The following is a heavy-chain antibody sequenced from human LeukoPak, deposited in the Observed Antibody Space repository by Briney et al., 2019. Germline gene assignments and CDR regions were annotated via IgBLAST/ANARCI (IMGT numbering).Heavy chain of an antibody. CDR1: GFTFSCYA. D-gene: IGHD6-6*01. CDR3: AKVWARIAARPGTMNWFDP. V-gene: IGHV3-23*01. CDR2: ISGSGSST. J-gene: IGHJ5*02. Sequence: PGGSLRLSCSASGFTFSCYAMSWVRQAPGKGLEWVSAISGSGSSTYYADSVRGRFTISRDNSTNKLYLQMHRLNAEDMAVYECAKVWARIAARPGTMNWFDPWGQGTLVTVSS.